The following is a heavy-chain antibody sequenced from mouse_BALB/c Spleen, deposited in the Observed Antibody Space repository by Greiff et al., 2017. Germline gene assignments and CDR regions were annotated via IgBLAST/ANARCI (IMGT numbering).Heavy chain of an antibody. CDR2: IDTSDSYT. D-gene: IGHD1-1*01. CDR3: ATYYGSSYDYAMDY. V-gene: IGHV1-69*01. CDR1: GYTFTDYW. J-gene: IGHJ4*01. Sequence: QVQLQQPGAELVMPGASVKMSCKASGYTFTDYWMHWVKQRPGQGLEWIGAIDTSDSYTSYNQKFKGKATLTVDESSSTAYMQLSSLTSEDSAVYYCATYYGSSYDYAMDYWGQGTSVTVAS.